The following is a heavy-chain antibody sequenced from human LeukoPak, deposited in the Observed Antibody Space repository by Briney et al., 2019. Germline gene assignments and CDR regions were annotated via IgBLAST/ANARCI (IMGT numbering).Heavy chain of an antibody. CDR1: GYTFTSYG. CDR3: ARCIAARPFLSVDP. V-gene: IGHV1-18*01. J-gene: IGHJ5*02. Sequence: GASVKVSCKASGYTFTSYGISWVRQAPGQGLEWMGWISAYNGNTNYAQKLQGRVTMTTDTSTSTAYMELRSLRSDDTAVYYCARCIAARPFLSVDPWGQGTLVTVSS. D-gene: IGHD6-6*01. CDR2: ISAYNGNT.